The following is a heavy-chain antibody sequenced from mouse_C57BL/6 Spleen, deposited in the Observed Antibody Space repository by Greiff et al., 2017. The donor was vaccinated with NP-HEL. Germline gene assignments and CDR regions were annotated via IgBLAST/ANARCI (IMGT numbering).Heavy chain of an antibody. CDR2: IRNKANGYTT. CDR3: ARPYYSYWYFDV. CDR1: GFTFTDYY. V-gene: IGHV7-3*01. J-gene: IGHJ1*03. Sequence: EVHLVESGGGLVQPGGSLSLSCAASGFTFTDYYMSWVRQPPGKALEWLGFIRNKANGYTTEYSASVKGRFTISRDNSQSILYLQMNALRAEDSATYYCARPYYSYWYFDVWGTGTTVTVSS. D-gene: IGHD2-12*01.